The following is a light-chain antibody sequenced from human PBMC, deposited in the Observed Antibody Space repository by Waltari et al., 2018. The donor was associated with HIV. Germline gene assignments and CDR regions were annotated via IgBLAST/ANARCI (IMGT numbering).Light chain of an antibody. CDR3: CSYAGTYADVL. CDR2: EVI. Sequence: QSALTQPRSVSGSPGQSVTISCTGTSSDVGGYDSVSWYLQHPGKVPKLIIYEVIKGPSGVPDRFSGCQSGNTASLTISGLATEDEADYCCCSYAGTYADVLFGGGTKLTVL. V-gene: IGLV2-11*01. J-gene: IGLJ3*02. CDR1: SSDVGGYDS.